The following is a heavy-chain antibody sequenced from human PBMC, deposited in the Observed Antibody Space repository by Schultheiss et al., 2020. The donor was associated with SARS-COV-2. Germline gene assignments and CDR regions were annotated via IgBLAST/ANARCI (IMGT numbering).Heavy chain of an antibody. V-gene: IGHV3-48*03. CDR2: VNGDGKNI. CDR3: ARIAAD. CDR1: GFTFKFYE. Sequence: GGSLRLSCAASGFTFKFYEMNWVRQAPGKGLEWVSYVNGDGKNIYYADSVRGRFTISRDNANNFLYLQMNSLRAEDTAIYYCARIAADWGQGTLVTVSS. J-gene: IGHJ4*02.